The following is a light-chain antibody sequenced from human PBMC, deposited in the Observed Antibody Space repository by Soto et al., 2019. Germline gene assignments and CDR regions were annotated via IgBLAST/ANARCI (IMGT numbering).Light chain of an antibody. Sequence: DIQMTQSPSTLSASVGDRVTITCRASQSISPWLAWYQQKPGKAPKLLIYDVSLLESGVPSRFSGSGSGTEFTLTINSRHPEGSATYYCQQYNTFCTFGQGTKVEI. CDR1: QSISPW. V-gene: IGKV1-5*01. CDR2: DVS. J-gene: IGKJ1*01. CDR3: QQYNTFCT.